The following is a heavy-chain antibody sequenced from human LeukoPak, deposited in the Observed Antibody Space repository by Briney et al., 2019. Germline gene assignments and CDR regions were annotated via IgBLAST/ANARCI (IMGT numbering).Heavy chain of an antibody. CDR2: IYSGGST. CDR3: ASYSVTTML. D-gene: IGHD4-11*01. V-gene: IGHV3-66*01. Sequence: LGGSLRLSCAASGLTVSRNSMSWVRQAPGKGLEWVSIIYSGGSTYYADSVKGRFTIPRDNSKNTLYLQMNSLRAEDTAVYYCASYSVTTMLWGQGTLVTVSS. J-gene: IGHJ4*02. CDR1: GLTVSRNS.